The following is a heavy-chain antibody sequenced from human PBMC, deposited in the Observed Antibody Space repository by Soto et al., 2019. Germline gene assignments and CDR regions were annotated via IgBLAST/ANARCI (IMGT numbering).Heavy chain of an antibody. Sequence: SETLSLTCTVSGGSISSSSYYWGWIRQPPGKGLEWIGGIYYSGSTYYNPSLKSRVTISVDTSKNQFSLKLSSVTAADTAVYYCASQVYAISLPDYWGQGTLVTVSS. J-gene: IGHJ4*02. V-gene: IGHV4-39*01. D-gene: IGHD2-8*01. CDR3: ASQVYAISLPDY. CDR1: GGSISSSSYY. CDR2: IYYSGST.